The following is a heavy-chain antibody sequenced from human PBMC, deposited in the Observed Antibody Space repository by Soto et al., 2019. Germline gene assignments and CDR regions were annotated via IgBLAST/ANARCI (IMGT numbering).Heavy chain of an antibody. D-gene: IGHD5-18*01. CDR2: ISYDGSNK. V-gene: IGHV3-30-3*01. CDR1: VFAYSGYA. CDR3: ARDQAQRIQLWPPYDAFDI. Sequence: SLRVSCAAAVFAYSGYAMHCVRQALGKGLEWVAVISYDGSNKYYADSVKGRFTISRDNSKNTLYLQMNSLRAEDTAVYYCARDQAQRIQLWPPYDAFDIWGQGTMVTVSS. J-gene: IGHJ3*02.